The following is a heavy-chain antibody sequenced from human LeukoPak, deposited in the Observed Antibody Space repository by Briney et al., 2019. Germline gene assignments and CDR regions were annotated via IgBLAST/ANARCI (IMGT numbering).Heavy chain of an antibody. J-gene: IGHJ3*02. CDR2: MHSDGRT. CDR1: GFSVSNNY. D-gene: IGHD6-13*01. Sequence: GGSLRLSCAASGFSVSNNYMNWVRQASGKGLEWVSVMHSDGRTFYADSVKGRFTISRDKSKNMFYLQMDSLRAEDTAVYYCAKDGSPYSEQQLVLMYAFDIWGQGTMVTVSS. CDR3: AKDGSPYSEQQLVLMYAFDI. V-gene: IGHV3-53*01.